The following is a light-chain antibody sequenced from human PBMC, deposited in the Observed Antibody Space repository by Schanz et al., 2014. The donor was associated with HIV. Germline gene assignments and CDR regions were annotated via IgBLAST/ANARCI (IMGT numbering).Light chain of an antibody. CDR1: SSNIGAGYD. Sequence: QSVLTQPPSVSGAPGQRVTISCAGSSSNIGAGYDVHWYHHLPGSAPKLLISVNNNRPSGVPDRYSGSKSDTSASLDITGLQAEDEADYYCCSYAGSVVFGGGTKLTVL. CDR3: CSYAGSVV. V-gene: IGLV1-40*01. CDR2: VNN. J-gene: IGLJ2*01.